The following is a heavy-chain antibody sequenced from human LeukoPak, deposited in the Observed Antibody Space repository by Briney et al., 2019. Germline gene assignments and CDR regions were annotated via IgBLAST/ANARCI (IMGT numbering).Heavy chain of an antibody. CDR3: ARDIRAVGITLYFDY. V-gene: IGHV3-11*01. D-gene: IGHD3-22*01. J-gene: IGHJ4*02. CDR1: GFTFSNYY. Sequence: RLSCAASGFTFSNYYMSWIRQTPGKGLEWLSYISGSGGDIHYADSVKGRFTISRDNAKNSLYLQMNSLRAEDTAMYYCARDIRAVGITLYFDYWGQGILVTVTS. CDR2: ISGSGGDI.